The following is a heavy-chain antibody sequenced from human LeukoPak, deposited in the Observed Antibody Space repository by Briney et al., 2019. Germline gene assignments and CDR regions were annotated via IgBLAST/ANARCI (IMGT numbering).Heavy chain of an antibody. CDR3: ARVKVSSFRITYYFDY. CDR2: ISAYNGNT. D-gene: IGHD6-13*01. J-gene: IGHJ4*02. V-gene: IGHV1-18*01. Sequence: ASVKVSCKASGYTFTSYGISWVRQTPGQGLEWMGWISAYNGNTNYAQKLQGRVTMTTDTSTSTAYMELRSLRSDDTAVYYCARVKVSSFRITYYFDYWGQGTLVTVSS. CDR1: GYTFTSYG.